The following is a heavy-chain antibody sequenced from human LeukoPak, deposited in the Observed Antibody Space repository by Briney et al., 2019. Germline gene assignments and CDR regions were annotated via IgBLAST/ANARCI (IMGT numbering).Heavy chain of an antibody. CDR2: IKQDGSEK. CDR3: ARDRRLAPLPAAMGWFDP. V-gene: IGHV3-7*01. D-gene: IGHD2-2*01. J-gene: IGHJ5*02. CDR1: GFTFSSYW. Sequence: GGSLRLSCAASGFTFSSYWMSWVRQAPGKGLEWVANIKQDGSEKYYVDSVKGRFTISRDNAKNSLYLQMNSLRAEDTAVYYCARDRRLAPLPAAMGWFDPWGQGTLVTVSS.